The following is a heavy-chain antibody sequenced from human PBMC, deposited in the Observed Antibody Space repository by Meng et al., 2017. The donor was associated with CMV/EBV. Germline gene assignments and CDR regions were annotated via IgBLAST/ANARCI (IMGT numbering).Heavy chain of an antibody. CDR1: VYTSTRFH. D-gene: IGHD4-17*01. Sequence: ASVKVSCKTSVYTSTRFHMHWVRQAPGQGLEWMGKIIPSSGSTTYAPRFQGRVTMTRDTSTSTVYMELNSLRSEDTAVYYCARDYGDYVFDYWGQGTLVTVSS. J-gene: IGHJ4*02. V-gene: IGHV1-46*01. CDR2: IIPSSGST. CDR3: ARDYGDYVFDY.